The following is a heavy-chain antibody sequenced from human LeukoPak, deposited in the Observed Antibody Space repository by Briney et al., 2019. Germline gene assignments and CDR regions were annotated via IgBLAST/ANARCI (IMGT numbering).Heavy chain of an antibody. CDR3: AELGITMIGGV. CDR2: IKQDGSEN. Sequence: GGSLRLSCAASGFTFRNYYMSWVRQAPGKGLEWVANIKQDGSENYYVDSVKGRFTISRDNAKNSLYLQMNSLRAEDTAVYYCAELGITMIGGVWGKGTTVTISS. V-gene: IGHV3-7*01. J-gene: IGHJ6*04. CDR1: GFTFRNYY. D-gene: IGHD3-10*02.